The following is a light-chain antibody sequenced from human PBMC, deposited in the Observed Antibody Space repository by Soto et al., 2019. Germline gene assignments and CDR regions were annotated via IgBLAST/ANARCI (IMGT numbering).Light chain of an antibody. CDR3: QHYSSVWA. Sequence: DIQMTQSPSTLSSSVGDRVTITFRASQSISRGLAWYQQKPGKAPNLLIYDASTLESGVPSRFSGSGSGTEFTLTISCVHPDDFATYYCQHYSSVWAFGQGTKVDI. J-gene: IGKJ1*01. CDR1: QSISRG. CDR2: DAS. V-gene: IGKV1-5*01.